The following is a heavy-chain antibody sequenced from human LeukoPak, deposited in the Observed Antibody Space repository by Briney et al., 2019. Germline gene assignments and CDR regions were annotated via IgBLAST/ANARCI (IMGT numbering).Heavy chain of an antibody. CDR1: GYTFTNYY. CDR3: SRSEDFWASNRMDV. CDR2: INPIGGST. V-gene: IGHV1-46*01. D-gene: IGHD3-3*01. Sequence: ASVKVSCMASGYTFTNYYVHWVRQAPGQGLEWMGIINPIGGSTNYARNFQGRVSMTRDTSTSTVYMELNSLRPEDTAIYYCSRSEDFWASNRMDVWGQGTRVTVSS. J-gene: IGHJ6*02.